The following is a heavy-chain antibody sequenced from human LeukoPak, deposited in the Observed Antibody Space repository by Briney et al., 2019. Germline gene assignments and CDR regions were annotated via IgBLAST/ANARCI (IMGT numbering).Heavy chain of an antibody. J-gene: IGHJ4*02. CDR3: ARATGIAVAGTRGDY. Sequence: ASVKVSCKASGYTFTGYYMHWVRQAPGQELEGMGWINPNSGATNHAQKFQGRVTMTRDTSISKAYMELSSLTSDDTAVYYCARATGIAVAGTRGDYWGQGTLVTVSS. D-gene: IGHD6-19*01. CDR1: GYTFTGYY. CDR2: INPNSGAT. V-gene: IGHV1-2*02.